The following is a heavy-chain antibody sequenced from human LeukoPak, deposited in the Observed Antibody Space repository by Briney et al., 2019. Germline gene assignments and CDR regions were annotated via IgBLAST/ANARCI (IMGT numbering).Heavy chain of an antibody. CDR2: IRYDGSNE. CDR3: ARGEDAFDI. J-gene: IGHJ3*02. V-gene: IGHV3-30*02. CDR1: GFTFSSYG. Sequence: GGSLRLSCAASGFTFSSYGMHWVRQAPGKWLEWVSFIRYDGSNEYYADCVRGRFTISRDNSKNTLYLQMNSLRAEDTAVYYCARGEDAFDIWGQGTMVTVSS.